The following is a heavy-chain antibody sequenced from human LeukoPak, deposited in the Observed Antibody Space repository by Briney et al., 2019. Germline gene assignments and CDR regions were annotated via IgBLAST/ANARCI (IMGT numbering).Heavy chain of an antibody. V-gene: IGHV1-18*01. Sequence: ASVKVSCKASGYIFTRYGISWVRQAPGQGLEWMGWISAYNGNTNYAQKLQGRVTLTTDTSTSTAYMELRSPRSDDTAVYYCARQTYYYDTKPDGAFDIWGQGTMVTVSS. CDR3: ARQTYYYDTKPDGAFDI. D-gene: IGHD3-22*01. CDR2: ISAYNGNT. CDR1: GYIFTRYG. J-gene: IGHJ3*02.